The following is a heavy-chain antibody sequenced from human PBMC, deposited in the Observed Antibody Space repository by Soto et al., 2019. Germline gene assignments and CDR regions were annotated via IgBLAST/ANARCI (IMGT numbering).Heavy chain of an antibody. V-gene: IGHV1-18*01. CDR2: ISAYNGNT. CDR3: ARGRGDIVVVVAASYYYYYMDV. CDR1: GYTFTSYG. D-gene: IGHD2-15*01. J-gene: IGHJ6*03. Sequence: ASVKVSCKASGYTFTSYGISWVRQAPAQELEWMGWISAYNGNTNYAQKLQGRVTMTTDTSTSTAYMELRSLRSDDTAVYYCARGRGDIVVVVAASYYYYYMDVWGKGTTVTVSS.